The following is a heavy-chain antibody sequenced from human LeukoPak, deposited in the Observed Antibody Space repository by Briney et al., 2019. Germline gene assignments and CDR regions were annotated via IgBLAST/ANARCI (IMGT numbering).Heavy chain of an antibody. J-gene: IGHJ4*02. D-gene: IGHD3-10*01. CDR3: AKDLHYYGSGSRGYFDY. CDR1: GFTFSSYG. CDR2: ISYDGNNK. V-gene: IGHV3-30*18. Sequence: GGSLRLSCAASGFTFSSYGMHWVRQAPGKGLEWVAVISYDGNNKYYADSVKGRFTISRDNSKNTLYLQMNSLRAEDTAVYYCAKDLHYYGSGSRGYFDYWGQGTLVTVSS.